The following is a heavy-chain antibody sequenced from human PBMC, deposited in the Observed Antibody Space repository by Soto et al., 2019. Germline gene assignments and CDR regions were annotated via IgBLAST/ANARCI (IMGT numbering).Heavy chain of an antibody. V-gene: IGHV4-59*01. CDR1: GGSISSYY. D-gene: IGHD3-9*01. CDR2: IYYSGST. J-gene: IGHJ6*02. CDR3: DRDPVLRLRYFDPYYYYGMDV. Sequence: SETLSLTCTVSGGSISSYYWSWIRQPPGKGLEWIGYIYYSGSTNYNPSIKRRVTISVDTSKNQFSLKLSSVTAADTAVYYNDRDPVLRLRYFDPYYYYGMDVWGQGTTVTVSS.